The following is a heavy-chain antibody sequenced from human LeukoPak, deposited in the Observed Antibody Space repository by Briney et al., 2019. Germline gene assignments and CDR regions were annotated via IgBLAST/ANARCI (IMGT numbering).Heavy chain of an antibody. CDR3: ARAISMVRGLIYYGMDV. J-gene: IGHJ6*02. V-gene: IGHV3-7*01. D-gene: IGHD3-10*01. CDR1: GFTFRSYW. CDR2: INQDGSVK. Sequence: GGSLRLSCAASGFTFRSYWMNWARQAPGKGLEWVAIINQDGSVKYYVDSVKGRFTISRDNAKNSLYLQMNSLRVEDTAVYYCARAISMVRGLIYYGMDVWGQGTTVTVSS.